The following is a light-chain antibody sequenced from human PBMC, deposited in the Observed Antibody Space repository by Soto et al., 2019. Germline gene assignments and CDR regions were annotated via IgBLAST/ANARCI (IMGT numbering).Light chain of an antibody. V-gene: IGLV2-14*03. CDR1: TSDVGGYNY. CDR2: DVS. CDR3: SSYNSTSTVL. Sequence: QSALTQPASISGSPGQSITISCTGTTSDVGGYNYVSWFQQHPGKAPKLIIYDVSNRPSGVSNRFSGSKSGNTASLTISALQAEDESDYYCSSYNSTSTVLFGGGTKLTVL. J-gene: IGLJ2*01.